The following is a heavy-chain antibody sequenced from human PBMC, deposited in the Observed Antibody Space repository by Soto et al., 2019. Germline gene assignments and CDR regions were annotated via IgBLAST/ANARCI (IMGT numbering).Heavy chain of an antibody. CDR2: IVVASGYS. D-gene: IGHD6-19*01. Sequence: LVQSGPDVKKPGTSVKVSCKTSGFTFGPSAVQWVRQVRGQRLEWIGWIVVASGYSNVAQKFQDRVSLTRDLSTNTAFMELSSLTSEDSAMYYCAADVIGVAGDFDHWGQGTLVSVSS. V-gene: IGHV1-58*01. J-gene: IGHJ4*02. CDR3: AADVIGVAGDFDH. CDR1: GFTFGPSA.